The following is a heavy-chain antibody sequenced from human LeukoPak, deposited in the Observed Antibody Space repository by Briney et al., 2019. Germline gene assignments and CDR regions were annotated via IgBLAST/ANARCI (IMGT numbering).Heavy chain of an antibody. Sequence: PSETLSLTCAVYGGSFSGYYWSWIRQPPGKGLEWIGYIYYSGSTNYNPSLQSRVTISVDTSKNQFSLKLSSVTAADTAVYYCARTYYDYVWGSYRLGYFDYWGQGTLVTVSS. J-gene: IGHJ4*02. CDR3: ARTYYDYVWGSYRLGYFDY. V-gene: IGHV4-59*01. CDR1: GGSFSGYY. D-gene: IGHD3-16*02. CDR2: IYYSGST.